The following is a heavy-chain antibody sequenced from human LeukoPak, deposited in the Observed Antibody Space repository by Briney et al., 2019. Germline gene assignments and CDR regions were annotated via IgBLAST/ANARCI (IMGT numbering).Heavy chain of an antibody. Sequence: SETLSLTCAVYSGSFSGYYWSWIRQPPGKGLEWIGEINHSGSTNYNPSLKSRVTISVDTSKNQFSLKLSSVTAADTAVYYCARAGLSGTKYYFDYWGQGTLVTVSS. CDR3: ARAGLSGTKYYFDY. V-gene: IGHV4-34*01. CDR1: SGSFSGYY. J-gene: IGHJ4*02. CDR2: INHSGST. D-gene: IGHD1-7*01.